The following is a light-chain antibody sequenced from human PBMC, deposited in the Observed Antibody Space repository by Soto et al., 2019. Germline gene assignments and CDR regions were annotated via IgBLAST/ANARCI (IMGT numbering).Light chain of an antibody. CDR3: QQYDSSPRMYT. CDR1: QSVRSTF. J-gene: IGKJ2*01. CDR2: GAS. V-gene: IGKV3-20*01. Sequence: EIVLTQSPGTLSLSPGERATLSCRASQSVRSTFLAWYQQKPGQAPRLLIYGASSRATGIPDRFSGSGSGTDCTLTISGLEPEHFAVYYCQQYDSSPRMYTFGQGTKLEIK.